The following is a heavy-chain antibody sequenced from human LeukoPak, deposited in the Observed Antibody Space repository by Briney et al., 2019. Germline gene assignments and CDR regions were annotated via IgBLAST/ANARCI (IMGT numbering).Heavy chain of an antibody. D-gene: IGHD7-27*01. Sequence: GGSLRLSCAASGFTFSSYTMNWVRQSPGKGLEWVSAISGSGDVTYYADSVKGRFTISRDNSKNTLYLQVNSLRAENTAVYYCARDGANRGIYFDYWGQGTLVTVSS. V-gene: IGHV3-23*01. CDR1: GFTFSSYT. CDR3: ARDGANRGIYFDY. J-gene: IGHJ4*02. CDR2: ISGSGDVT.